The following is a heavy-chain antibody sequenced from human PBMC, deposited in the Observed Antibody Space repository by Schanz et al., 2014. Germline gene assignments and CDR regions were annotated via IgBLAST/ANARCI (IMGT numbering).Heavy chain of an antibody. Sequence: EVQLVESGGGVVRPGGSLRLSCAASGFTFSNYWMHWVRQAPGKGLVWVSSISSGGGSTYYADSVKGRFTISRDNSKNTLYLQMKSLRAEDTAVYYCAKGRFGELSAFDIWGQGTMVTVSS. CDR2: ISSGGGST. D-gene: IGHD3-10*01. CDR3: AKGRFGELSAFDI. V-gene: IGHV3-23*04. J-gene: IGHJ3*02. CDR1: GFTFSNYW.